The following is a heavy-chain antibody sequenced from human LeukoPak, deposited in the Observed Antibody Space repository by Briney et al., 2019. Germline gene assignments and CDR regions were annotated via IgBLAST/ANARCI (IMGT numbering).Heavy chain of an antibody. CDR1: GFSFSTYA. V-gene: IGHV3-30*04. J-gene: IGHJ4*02. CDR2: ISYDGRDK. Sequence: GGSLRLSCAASGFSFSTYAIHWVRQAPGKGLEWVAVISYDGRDKHHVDSVKGRFIISRDNSKNTLYLQMNSLRAEDTAVYYCARDFPRHYYGSGPGVYWGQGTLVTVSS. D-gene: IGHD3-10*01. CDR3: ARDFPRHYYGSGPGVY.